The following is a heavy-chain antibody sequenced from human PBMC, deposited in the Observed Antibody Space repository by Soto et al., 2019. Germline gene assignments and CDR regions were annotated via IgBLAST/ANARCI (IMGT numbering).Heavy chain of an antibody. J-gene: IGHJ5*02. CDR2: VWYDGSRE. V-gene: IGHV3-33*08. D-gene: IGHD3-10*01. CDR3: ARAEGLTHGSYFDP. CDR1: GFTFSNFG. Sequence: QVQLVESGGGVVQPGKSLRLSCAASGFTFSNFGMHWVRQAPGKGLEWVAAVWYDGSREFYADSVKGRFTISRDNSKNMLYLQMNSLRAEDSAVYYCARAEGLTHGSYFDPWGQGTLVTGPS.